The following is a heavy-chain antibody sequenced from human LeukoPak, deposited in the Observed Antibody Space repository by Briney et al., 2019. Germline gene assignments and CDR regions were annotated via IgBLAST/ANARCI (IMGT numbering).Heavy chain of an antibody. CDR1: GFPFSSYA. D-gene: IGHD3-10*01. Sequence: PGGSLRLSCAASGFPFSSYAMTWVRLSPGKGLEWVSAISGSGGSTYYADSVKGRFTISRDNSKNTLYLQMNSLRAEDTAVYYCAKDRFLFYYGSGSTIDYWGQGTLVTVSS. CDR3: AKDRFLFYYGSGSTIDY. CDR2: ISGSGGST. V-gene: IGHV3-23*01. J-gene: IGHJ4*02.